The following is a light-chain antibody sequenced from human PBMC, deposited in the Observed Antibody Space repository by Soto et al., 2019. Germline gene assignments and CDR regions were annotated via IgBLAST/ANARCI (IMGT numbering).Light chain of an antibody. J-gene: IGKJ2*01. V-gene: IGKV3-20*01. CDR2: GAS. CDR1: QSVSSRN. Sequence: EIVLTQSPGTLSLSPRERASLSCRASQSVSSRNLAWYQQKPGQPPRLLIYGASSRATGIPDRFSGSGSVTDFTLTINRLEPEDFAVYYCQQYSDLPYTFGQGTKLEVK. CDR3: QQYSDLPYT.